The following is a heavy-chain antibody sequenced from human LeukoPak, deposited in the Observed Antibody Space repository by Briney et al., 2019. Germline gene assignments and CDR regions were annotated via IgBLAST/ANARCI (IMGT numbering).Heavy chain of an antibody. D-gene: IGHD3-22*01. Sequence: GGSLRLSCTASGFTFSNYAMNWVRQAPGKGLEWVSGISGSGGGTYYADSVKGRFTISKDNSKNTLYLQMNSLRAEDMAVYYCAKRTFYSDSSSYRAFDYWGQGTLVTVSS. J-gene: IGHJ4*02. CDR3: AKRTFYSDSSSYRAFDY. CDR2: ISGSGGGT. V-gene: IGHV3-23*01. CDR1: GFTFSNYA.